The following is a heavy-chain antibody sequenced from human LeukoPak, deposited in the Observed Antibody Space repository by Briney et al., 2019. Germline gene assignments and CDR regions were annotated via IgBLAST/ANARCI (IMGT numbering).Heavy chain of an antibody. CDR1: GGSISGYY. J-gene: IGHJ3*02. CDR3: ARDWGVQLERRAFDI. D-gene: IGHD1-1*01. Sequence: SETLSLTCTVSGGSISGYYWSWMRQPPGKGLEWIGYIYYSGSTNYDPSLKSRVTISVDTSKHQFSLKLRSVTAADTAVYYCARDWGVQLERRAFDIWGQGTMVTVSS. CDR2: IYYSGST. V-gene: IGHV4-59*01.